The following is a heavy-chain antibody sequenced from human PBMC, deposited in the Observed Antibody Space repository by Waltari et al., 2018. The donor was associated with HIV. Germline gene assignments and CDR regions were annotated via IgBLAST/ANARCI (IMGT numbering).Heavy chain of an antibody. CDR1: GFVFRFFT. CDR3: AKDLLSSSYRNGEY. D-gene: IGHD3-16*02. CDR2: ISGSGGST. J-gene: IGHJ4*02. Sequence: ELQVLESGGGLAQPGGSLRLACSGPGFVFRFFTLSWVRQAPGKGLEWVSAISGSGGSTHYADSVKGRFTISRDNPKNTLYLQMNSLRAEDTAVYYCAKDLLSSSYRNGEYWGQGTLVTVSS. V-gene: IGHV3-23*01.